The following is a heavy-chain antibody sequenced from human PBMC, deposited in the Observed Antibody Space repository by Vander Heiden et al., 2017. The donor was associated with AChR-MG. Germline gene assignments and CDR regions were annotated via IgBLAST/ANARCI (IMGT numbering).Heavy chain of an antibody. CDR3: AKPVTPHGPTWCAFDI. D-gene: IGHD2-8*01. J-gene: IGHJ3*02. CDR1: GWTFGSYA. CDR2: ISGSGGST. V-gene: IGHV3-23*01. Sequence: EVQLLESGGGWVQPGGSLSPSCAASGWTFGSYAMRWVRQAPGKGLEWVSAISGSGGSTYYADSVKGRFTISRDNSKNTLYLQMNSLRAEDTAVYYCAKPVTPHGPTWCAFDIWGQGTMVTVSS.